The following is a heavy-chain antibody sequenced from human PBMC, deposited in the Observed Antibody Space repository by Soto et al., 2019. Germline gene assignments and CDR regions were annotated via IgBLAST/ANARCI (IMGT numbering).Heavy chain of an antibody. CDR2: IYWDDDK. CDR3: AHREEYYYGSGSYSRWFDP. V-gene: IGHV2-5*02. J-gene: IGHJ5*02. Sequence: QITLKESGPTLVKPTQTLTLTCTFSGFSLSTRGVGVGWIRQPPGKALEWLALIYWDDDKRYSPSLKSRLTITKDTAKNQVVLTMTNMDPVDTATYYCAHREEYYYGSGSYSRWFDPWGQGTLVTVSS. CDR1: GFSLSTRGVG. D-gene: IGHD3-10*01.